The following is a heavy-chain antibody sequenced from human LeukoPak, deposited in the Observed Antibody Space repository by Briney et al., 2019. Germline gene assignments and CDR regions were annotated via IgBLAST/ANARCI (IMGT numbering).Heavy chain of an antibody. D-gene: IGHD3-10*01. CDR1: GGSIRSYY. CDR3: AKWGAQSGSYRVVDS. Sequence: PSETLSLTCSVSGGSIRSYYWSWIRQPPEKGLEWIGYIYYNGGANYNPSLKSRVTISLDTSKNQFSLKLTSVTAADTAVYYCAKWGAQSGSYRVVDSWGRGTLVTVSS. CDR2: IYYNGGA. V-gene: IGHV4-59*01. J-gene: IGHJ4*02.